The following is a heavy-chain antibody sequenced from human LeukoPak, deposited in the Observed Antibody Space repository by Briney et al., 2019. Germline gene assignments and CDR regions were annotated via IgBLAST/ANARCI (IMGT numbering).Heavy chain of an antibody. Sequence: ASVKVSCKVSGYTLTELSMHWVRQAPGKGLGWMGGFDPEDGETIYAQKFQGRVTMTEDTSTDTAYMELSSLRSEDTAVYYCATDPPSSGYYTGFDYWGQGTLVTVSS. CDR2: FDPEDGET. CDR3: ATDPPSSGYYTGFDY. D-gene: IGHD3-22*01. CDR1: GYTLTELS. V-gene: IGHV1-24*01. J-gene: IGHJ4*02.